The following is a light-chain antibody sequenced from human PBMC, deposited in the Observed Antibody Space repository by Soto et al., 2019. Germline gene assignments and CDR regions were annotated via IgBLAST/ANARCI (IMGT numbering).Light chain of an antibody. CDR1: QNINSW. Sequence: TQSAAALSASLGERVTITCRASQNINSWLAWYQQKPGKAPNLLIYEESSLESGVPSRFGGSGYGTEFTLTISSLQPDDFATYYCQQYNSYSWTLGQGTKVDIK. V-gene: IGKV1-5*03. J-gene: IGKJ1*01. CDR3: QQYNSYSWT. CDR2: EES.